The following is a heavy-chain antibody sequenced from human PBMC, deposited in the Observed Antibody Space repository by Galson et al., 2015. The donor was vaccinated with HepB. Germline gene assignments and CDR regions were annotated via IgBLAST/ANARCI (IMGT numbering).Heavy chain of an antibody. Sequence: SVKVSCKASGYTFTGYYMHWVRQAPGQGLEWMGWINPNSGGTNYAQKFQGRVTMTRDTSISTAYMELSRLRSDDTAVYYCARVPPPGERRESGGFDPWGQGTLVTVSS. D-gene: IGHD3-16*01. V-gene: IGHV1-2*02. CDR3: ARVPPPGERRESGGFDP. CDR2: INPNSGGT. J-gene: IGHJ5*02. CDR1: GYTFTGYY.